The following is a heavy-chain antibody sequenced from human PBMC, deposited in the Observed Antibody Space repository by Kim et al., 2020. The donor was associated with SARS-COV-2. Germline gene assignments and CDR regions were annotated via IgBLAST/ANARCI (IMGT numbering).Heavy chain of an antibody. CDR3: ARVEGYGSGSWDL. J-gene: IGHJ2*01. D-gene: IGHD3-10*01. Sequence: YTPSLKSRVTISVDTSKNQFSLKLSSVTAADTAVYYCARVEGYGSGSWDLWGRGTLVTVSS. V-gene: IGHV4-31*02.